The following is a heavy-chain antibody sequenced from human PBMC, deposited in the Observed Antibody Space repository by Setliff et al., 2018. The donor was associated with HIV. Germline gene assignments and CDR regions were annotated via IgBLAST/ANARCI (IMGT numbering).Heavy chain of an antibody. CDR3: ATVWEFNYDLGY. D-gene: IGHD3-3*01. Sequence: ASVKVSCKASGYTFPSYGSSWVRQAPGQGLEWMGWISAYNGNTNYAQKLQGRVTMTRDTSTSTAYVELRSLRSDDTAVYYFATVWEFNYDLGYWGQGTLVTVST. J-gene: IGHJ4*02. CDR1: GYTFPSYG. V-gene: IGHV1-18*01. CDR2: ISAYNGNT.